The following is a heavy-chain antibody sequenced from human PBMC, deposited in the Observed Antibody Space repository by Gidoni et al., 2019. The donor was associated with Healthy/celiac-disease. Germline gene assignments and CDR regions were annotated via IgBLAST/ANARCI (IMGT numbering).Heavy chain of an antibody. CDR3: AREGGYSSSPVDY. CDR1: GGSSSSYY. J-gene: IGHJ4*02. Sequence: QVQLQESGPGLVKPSETPSLTFTVSGGSSSSYYWSWIRQPPGKGLEWSVYLYYSGGTNYNPSLKSRVTISVDTSKNQCSLKRSAVTAADKAVYYCAREGGYSSSPVDYWGQGTLVTVSS. V-gene: IGHV4-59*01. CDR2: LYYSGGT. D-gene: IGHD6-13*01.